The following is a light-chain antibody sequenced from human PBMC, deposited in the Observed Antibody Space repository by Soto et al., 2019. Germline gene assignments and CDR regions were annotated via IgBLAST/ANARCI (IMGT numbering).Light chain of an antibody. CDR2: GAS. V-gene: IGKV3-15*01. Sequence: EIVMKQSPATLSVSPGARAPLSCRASQSVSSSLAWYQQKPGQAPRLLIYGASARATGFPARFSASGSGTEFTLTISSLQSEDFAVYDCQQYNNWPWTFGQGTKVEIK. J-gene: IGKJ1*01. CDR3: QQYNNWPWT. CDR1: QSVSSS.